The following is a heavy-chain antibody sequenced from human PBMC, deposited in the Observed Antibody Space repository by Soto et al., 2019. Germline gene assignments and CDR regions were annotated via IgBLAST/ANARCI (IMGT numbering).Heavy chain of an antibody. CDR3: ATEKHYFDTGGYYY. D-gene: IGHD3-22*01. J-gene: IGHJ4*02. V-gene: IGHV3-21*01. CDR2: ISSSSYI. Sequence: EVQLVESGGGLVKPGGSLRLSCAASGFTFSSYSMNWVRQAPGKGLEWVSSISSSSYIYYADSVKGRFTISRDNAKNSLYLQMHSLRAEDTAVYYCATEKHYFDTGGYYYWGQGTLVTVSS. CDR1: GFTFSSYS.